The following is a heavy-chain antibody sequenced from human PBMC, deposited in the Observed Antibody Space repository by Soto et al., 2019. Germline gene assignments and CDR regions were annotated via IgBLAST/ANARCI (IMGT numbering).Heavy chain of an antibody. CDR3: ARDGGITGTIPPDY. D-gene: IGHD1-7*01. V-gene: IGHV1-3*01. Sequence: ASVKISCKASGYTFSSYALHWVRQAPKHRREWIAWITAGNGNTKDSPTIQGRVTITRDTSASTAYMEPSSLRSEDTAVYYCARDGGITGTIPPDYWGQGTLVTVPQ. CDR2: ITAGNGNT. CDR1: GYTFSSYA. J-gene: IGHJ4*02.